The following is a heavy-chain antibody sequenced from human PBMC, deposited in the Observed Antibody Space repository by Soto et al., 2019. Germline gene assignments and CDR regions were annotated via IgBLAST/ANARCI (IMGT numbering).Heavy chain of an antibody. CDR3: ARAPETPAVLGVALPYFFDY. V-gene: IGHV4-31*03. CDR2: IFYSGSF. CDR1: GGSISSGTAY. D-gene: IGHD3-3*01. Sequence: QVQLQESGPGLVKPSQTLSLTCNVSGGSISSGTAYWSWIRQRPGKGLEWIGYIFYSGSFYYTPSLMGRVMILADTSKNQFPLRLSSVTAADTAVYYCARAPETPAVLGVALPYFFDYWGQGALVTVSS. J-gene: IGHJ4*02.